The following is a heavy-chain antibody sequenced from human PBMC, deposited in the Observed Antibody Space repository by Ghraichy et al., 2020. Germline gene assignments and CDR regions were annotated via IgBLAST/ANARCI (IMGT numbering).Heavy chain of an antibody. CDR1: GFTFSSYS. Sequence: GGSLRLSCAASGFTFSSYSMNWVRQAPGKGLEWISSIGSSGYYIYYADSVKGRFTISRDNAKNSLYLQMNSLRAEDTAVYYCARDKYYDSSGYYYYYYGMDVWGQETTVTVSS. V-gene: IGHV3-21*01. J-gene: IGHJ6*02. CDR3: ARDKYYDSSGYYYYYYGMDV. D-gene: IGHD3-22*01. CDR2: IGSSGYYI.